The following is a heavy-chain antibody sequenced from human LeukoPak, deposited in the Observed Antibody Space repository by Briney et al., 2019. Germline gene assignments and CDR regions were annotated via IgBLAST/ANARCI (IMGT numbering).Heavy chain of an antibody. D-gene: IGHD2-21*02. CDR3: TNNHCKYDY. CDR1: GFTFTNDW. J-gene: IGHJ4*02. Sequence: GGSLRLSCAASGFTFTNDWMTWVRQAPGKGLEWVGRITSKNEGCTTDYAAPVKGRFTISRDDQIDTLFLQMDSVKTEDTARYYGTNNHCKYDYWGQGTLVTVSS. V-gene: IGHV3-15*01. CDR2: ITSKNEGCTT.